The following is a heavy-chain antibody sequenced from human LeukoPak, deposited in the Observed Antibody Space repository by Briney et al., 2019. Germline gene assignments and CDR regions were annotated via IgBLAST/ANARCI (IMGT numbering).Heavy chain of an antibody. D-gene: IGHD3-22*01. Sequence: SETLSLTCTVSGGSISSGGYSWSWIRQHPGKGLEWIGYIYYSGSTYYNPSLKSRVTISVDTSKNQFSLKLSSVTAADTAVYYCASTYLLDYYDSTGDAFDIWGQGTMVTVSS. CDR1: GGSISSGGYS. CDR3: ASTYLLDYYDSTGDAFDI. CDR2: IYYSGST. J-gene: IGHJ3*02. V-gene: IGHV4-31*03.